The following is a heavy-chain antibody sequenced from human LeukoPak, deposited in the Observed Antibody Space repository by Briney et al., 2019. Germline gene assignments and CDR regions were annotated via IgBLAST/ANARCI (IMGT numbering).Heavy chain of an antibody. Sequence: GSSVKVSCKASGGTFSSYAISWVRQAPGQGLEWMGRIIPILGIANYAQKLQGRVTMTTDTSTSTAYMELRSLRSDDTAVYYCARAISKDAEYFQHWGQGTLVTVSS. CDR1: GGTFSSYA. CDR2: IIPILGIA. J-gene: IGHJ1*01. V-gene: IGHV1-69*04. CDR3: ARAISKDAEYFQH.